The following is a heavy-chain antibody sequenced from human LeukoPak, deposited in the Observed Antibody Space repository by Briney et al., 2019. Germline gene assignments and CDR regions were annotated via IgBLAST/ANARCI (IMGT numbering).Heavy chain of an antibody. Sequence: GGSLRLSCAASGFTFSSYAMSWVRQAPGKGLEWVSSISGSGTGTYHADSVRGRFTISRDTSKNTLYLQMNSLRGEDTAVYYCARNGYTSGWYRNWGQGTLVTVSS. CDR2: ISGSGTGT. V-gene: IGHV3-23*01. CDR1: GFTFSSYA. J-gene: IGHJ4*02. CDR3: ARNGYTSGWYRN. D-gene: IGHD6-19*01.